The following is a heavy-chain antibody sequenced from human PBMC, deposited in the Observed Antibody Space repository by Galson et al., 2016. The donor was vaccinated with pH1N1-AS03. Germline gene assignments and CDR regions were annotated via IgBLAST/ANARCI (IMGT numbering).Heavy chain of an antibody. Sequence: QSGAEVKKPGESLRISCQDSGYTFPRYWIAWVRQMPGKGLEWMGLIYPGDSDTRYSPSFQGQVTISADTSNNTAYLEWNSLKATDTATYYFARPNPYGGDASRGFFDDWGQGTLVTVSS. D-gene: IGHD4-23*01. J-gene: IGHJ4*02. V-gene: IGHV5-51*03. CDR2: IYPGDSDT. CDR3: ARPNPYGGDASRGFFDD. CDR1: GYTFPRYW.